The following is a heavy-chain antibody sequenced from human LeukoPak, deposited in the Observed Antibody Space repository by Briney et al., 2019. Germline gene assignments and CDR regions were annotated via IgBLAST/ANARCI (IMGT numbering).Heavy chain of an antibody. V-gene: IGHV4-39*07. Sequence: PSETLSLTCTVSGGSISSSSYYWGWIRQPPGKGLEWIGSIYYSGSTYYNPSLKSRVTISVDTSKNQFSLKLSSVTAADTAVYYCARGDNLGRHIVVVTAIEPPDYWGQGTLVTVSS. D-gene: IGHD2-21*02. J-gene: IGHJ4*02. CDR1: GGSISSSSYY. CDR2: IYYSGST. CDR3: ARGDNLGRHIVVVTAIEPPDY.